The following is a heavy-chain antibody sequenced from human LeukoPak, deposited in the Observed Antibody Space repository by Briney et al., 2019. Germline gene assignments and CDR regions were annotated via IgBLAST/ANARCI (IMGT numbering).Heavy chain of an antibody. Sequence: PSETLSLTCTVSGGSISSSSYYWGWIRQPPGKGLEWIGSIYYSGSTYYNPSLKSRVTISVDTSKNQFSLKLSSVTAADTAVYYCARGNMVPYWYFGLWGHGTLVTVSS. D-gene: IGHD2/OR15-2a*01. CDR3: ARGNMVPYWYFGL. V-gene: IGHV4-39*01. CDR2: IYYSGST. J-gene: IGHJ2*01. CDR1: GGSISSSSYY.